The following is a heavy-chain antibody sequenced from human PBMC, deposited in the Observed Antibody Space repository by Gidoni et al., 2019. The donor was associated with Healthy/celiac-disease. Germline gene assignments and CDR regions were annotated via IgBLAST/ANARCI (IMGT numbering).Heavy chain of an antibody. J-gene: IGHJ4*02. Sequence: QVQLVESGGGVVQPGRSLRLSCAASGFTFSSYAMHWVRQAPGKGLVWVAVISYDGSNKYYADSVKGRFTISRDNSKNTLYLQMNSLRAEDTAVYYCAREVPRDIVLMVYARGYFDYWGQGTLVTVSS. V-gene: IGHV3-30-3*01. D-gene: IGHD2-8*01. CDR1: GFTFSSYA. CDR3: AREVPRDIVLMVYARGYFDY. CDR2: ISYDGSNK.